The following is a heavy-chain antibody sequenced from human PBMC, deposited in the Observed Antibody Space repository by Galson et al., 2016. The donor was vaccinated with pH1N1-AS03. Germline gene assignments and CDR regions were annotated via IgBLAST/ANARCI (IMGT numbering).Heavy chain of an antibody. J-gene: IGHJ4*02. CDR1: GFTFGDYF. D-gene: IGHD3-9*01. Sequence: AASGFTFGDYFMTWIRQAPGKGLEWVSYINSDSRLRKHADSVKDRFTISRDNARNSLSLQMNTLKVQDTARYYCARVGHFGWDIDHWGQGTLVTVTS. CDR2: INSDSRLR. V-gene: IGHV3-11*05. CDR3: ARVGHFGWDIDH.